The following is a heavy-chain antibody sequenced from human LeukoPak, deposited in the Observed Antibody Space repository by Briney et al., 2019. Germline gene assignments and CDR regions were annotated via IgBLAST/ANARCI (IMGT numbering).Heavy chain of an antibody. D-gene: IGHD3-3*01. CDR1: GGSISSYY. Sequence: SETLSLTCTVSGGSISSYYWSWIRQPAGKGLEWIGRIYTSGSTNYNPSLKSRVTMSVDTSKNQFSLKLSSVTAVDTAVYYCARQNEYRDFWSGYSYYFDYWGQGTLVTVSS. CDR2: IYTSGST. V-gene: IGHV4-4*07. CDR3: ARQNEYRDFWSGYSYYFDY. J-gene: IGHJ4*02.